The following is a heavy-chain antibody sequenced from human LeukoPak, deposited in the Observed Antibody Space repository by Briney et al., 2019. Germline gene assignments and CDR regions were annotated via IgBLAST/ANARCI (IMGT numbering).Heavy chain of an antibody. V-gene: IGHV1-18*04. CDR2: ISAYNGNT. J-gene: IGHJ4*02. Sequence: ASVKVSCKASGYTFTSYGISGVRQAPGQGLEGMGWISAYNGNTNYAQKLQGRVTMTTDTSTSTAYMELRSLRSDDTAVYHCGGGVRGVRSIDYWGQGTLVTVSS. CDR1: GYTFTSYG. D-gene: IGHD3-10*01. CDR3: GGGVRGVRSIDY.